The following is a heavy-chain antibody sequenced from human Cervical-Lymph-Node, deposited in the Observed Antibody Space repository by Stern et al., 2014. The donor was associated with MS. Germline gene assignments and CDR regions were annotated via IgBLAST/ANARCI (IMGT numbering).Heavy chain of an antibody. J-gene: IGHJ6*02. CDR2: FDPEDGET. Sequence: VQLVQSGAEVKKPGASVKVSCKVSGYTLTDLSMHWVRQAPGKGLEWMGGFDPEDGETIYAQKFQGRVTMTEDNSPDTAYMELSSLRSEDTAVYYCATDRDDFRSGYSAPTKGYGLDVWGQGTTVTVTS. D-gene: IGHD3-3*01. CDR1: GYTLTDLS. V-gene: IGHV1-24*01. CDR3: ATDRDDFRSGYSAPTKGYGLDV.